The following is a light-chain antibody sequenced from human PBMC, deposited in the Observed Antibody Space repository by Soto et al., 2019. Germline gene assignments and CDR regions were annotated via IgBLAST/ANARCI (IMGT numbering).Light chain of an antibody. CDR3: VSYTSTSTRV. CDR2: EVS. V-gene: IGLV2-14*01. Sequence: QSALTQPASVSGSPGQSITISCTGTGSDIGGYNHVSWYQHHPGKAPKLIIYEVSNRPSGVSNRFSGSKSGNTASLTISGLQAEDEADYYCVSYTSTSTRVFGGGTKLTVL. CDR1: GSDIGGYNH. J-gene: IGLJ3*02.